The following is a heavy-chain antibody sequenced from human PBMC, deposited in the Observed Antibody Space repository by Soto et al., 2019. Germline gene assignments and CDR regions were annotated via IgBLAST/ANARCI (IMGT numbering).Heavy chain of an antibody. CDR1: GYTFTSYA. V-gene: IGHV1-3*01. Sequence: ASVKVSCKASGYTFTSYAMHWVRHAPGQRLEWMGWINAGNGNTKYSQKFQGRVTITRDTSASTAYMELSSLRSEDTAVYYCARATAQIQLWLRSDYYYYGMEVWGQGTTVTVSS. D-gene: IGHD5-18*01. J-gene: IGHJ6*02. CDR2: INAGNGNT. CDR3: ARATAQIQLWLRSDYYYYGMEV.